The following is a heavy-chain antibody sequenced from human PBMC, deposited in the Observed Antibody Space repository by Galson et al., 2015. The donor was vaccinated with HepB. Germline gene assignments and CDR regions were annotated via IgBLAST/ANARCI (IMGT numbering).Heavy chain of an antibody. D-gene: IGHD1-26*01. CDR3: ASPSGYYSRAFDI. V-gene: IGHV1-18*01. CDR1: GYTFTSYG. J-gene: IGHJ3*02. CDR2: ISPYNGNT. Sequence: SVKVSCKASGYTFTSYGIIWVRQAPGQGLAWMGLISPYNGNTNYAQSVQGRVTMTTDTSTSTAYMELRSLRSDDTAVYYCASPSGYYSRAFDIWGQGTMVTVSS.